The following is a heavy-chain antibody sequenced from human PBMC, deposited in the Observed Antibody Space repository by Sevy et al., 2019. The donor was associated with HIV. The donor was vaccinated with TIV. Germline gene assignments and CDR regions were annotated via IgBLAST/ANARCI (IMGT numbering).Heavy chain of an antibody. CDR1: GFTFSSYG. D-gene: IGHD2-15*01. J-gene: IGHJ6*02. Sequence: GGSLRLSCAASGFTFSSYGMHRVRQAPGKGLEWVAFIRYDGSNKYYADSVKGRFTISRDNSKNTLYLQMNSLRAEDTAVYYCAKVNLVAATPSYYYGMDVWGQGTTVTVSS. V-gene: IGHV3-30*02. CDR3: AKVNLVAATPSYYYGMDV. CDR2: IRYDGSNK.